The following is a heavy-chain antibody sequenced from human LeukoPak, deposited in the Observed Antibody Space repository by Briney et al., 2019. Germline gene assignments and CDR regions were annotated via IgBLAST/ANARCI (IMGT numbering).Heavy chain of an antibody. Sequence: SETLSLTCTVSGGSISRYYWSWIRQPAGKGLEWIGRIYTSGSTNYNPSLKSRVTISVDTSKNQFSLKLSSVTAADTAVYYCARDSSSGWHEEYFQHWGQGTLVTVSS. CDR3: ARDSSSGWHEEYFQH. V-gene: IGHV4-4*07. D-gene: IGHD6-19*01. CDR1: GGSISRYY. CDR2: IYTSGST. J-gene: IGHJ1*01.